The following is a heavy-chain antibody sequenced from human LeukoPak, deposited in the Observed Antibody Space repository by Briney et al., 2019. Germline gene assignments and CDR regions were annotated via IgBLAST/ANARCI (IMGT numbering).Heavy chain of an antibody. V-gene: IGHV3-23*01. CDR1: GFTFSSYA. D-gene: IGHD3-22*01. CDR2: ISGSGIST. J-gene: IGHJ4*02. Sequence: GGSLRLSCAASGFTFSSYAMSWVRQAPGKGLEWVSAISGSGISTYYADSVKGRFTISRDNSKNTLYLQMNSLRAEDTAVYYCARDKGDYHTSGSLFVFGGQGTLVTVSS. CDR3: ARDKGDYHTSGSLFVF.